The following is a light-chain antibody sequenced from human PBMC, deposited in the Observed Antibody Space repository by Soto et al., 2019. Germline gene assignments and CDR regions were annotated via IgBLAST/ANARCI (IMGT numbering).Light chain of an antibody. J-gene: IGKJ1*01. Sequence: DIVMTQSPDSLAVSLGERATINCKSSQSVLYSSNNKNYLAWYQQKPGQPPKLLIYWASTRESGVPDRFSGSGSVTEFTLTISSLQAEDVAVYYCQQYYSSLWTFGQGTKVEIK. V-gene: IGKV4-1*01. CDR1: QSVLYSSNNKNY. CDR2: WAS. CDR3: QQYYSSLWT.